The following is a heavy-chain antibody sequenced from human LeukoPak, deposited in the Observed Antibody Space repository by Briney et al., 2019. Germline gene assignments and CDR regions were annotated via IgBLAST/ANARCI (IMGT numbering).Heavy chain of an antibody. V-gene: IGHV3-48*03. Sequence: GGSLRLSCAASGFTFSGYEMNWVRQAPGKGLEWVSYISSSGSTIYYADSVKGRFIISRDNAKNSLYLQMNSLRAEDTAVYYCARGGRGISNYFDYWGQGTLVTVSS. CDR3: ARGGRGISNYFDY. CDR2: ISSSGSTI. D-gene: IGHD3-16*01. CDR1: GFTFSGYE. J-gene: IGHJ4*02.